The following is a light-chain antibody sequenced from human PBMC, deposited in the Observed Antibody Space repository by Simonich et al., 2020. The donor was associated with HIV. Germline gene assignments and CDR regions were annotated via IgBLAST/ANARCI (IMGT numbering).Light chain of an antibody. J-gene: IGKJ2*01. Sequence: DVVMTQSPLSLPVTLGQSASISCRSSQSLVHSDGNTYLNWFQQRPGQSPRRLIYKVSNRDSGVPDRVSGSGSGTDFTLKISRVEAEDVGVYYCMQALQTPPTFGQGTKLEIK. CDR1: QSLVHSDGNTY. CDR2: KVS. CDR3: MQALQTPPT. V-gene: IGKV2-30*02.